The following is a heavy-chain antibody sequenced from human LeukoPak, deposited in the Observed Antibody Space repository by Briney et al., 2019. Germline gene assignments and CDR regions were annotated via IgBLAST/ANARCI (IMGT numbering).Heavy chain of an antibody. Sequence: GGSLRLSCAASGFTFSSYAMSWVRQAPGRGLEWVSVLSASGGSTYYADSVKGRFTISRDNSKNTLYLQMNSLRAEDTAVYYCAKDYYGSGSSYDFWGQGTLVTVSS. CDR1: GFTFSSYA. V-gene: IGHV3-23*01. CDR2: LSASGGST. CDR3: AKDYYGSGSSYDF. J-gene: IGHJ4*02. D-gene: IGHD3-10*01.